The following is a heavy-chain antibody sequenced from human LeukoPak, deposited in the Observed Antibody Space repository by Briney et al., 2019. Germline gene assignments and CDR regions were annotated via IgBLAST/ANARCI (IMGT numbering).Heavy chain of an antibody. CDR3: ANHDNSAWLIS. D-gene: IGHD4-11*01. CDR1: GFSFSNYA. Sequence: PGGSLSLSCAASGFSFSNYAISWVRQAPGKGLDWVSGISGTGGPTYYADSVKGRLTISRDDSKNTVYLQMNSLRAEDTAVYFCANHDNSAWLISWGQGALVTVSS. CDR2: ISGTGGPT. V-gene: IGHV3-23*01. J-gene: IGHJ5*02.